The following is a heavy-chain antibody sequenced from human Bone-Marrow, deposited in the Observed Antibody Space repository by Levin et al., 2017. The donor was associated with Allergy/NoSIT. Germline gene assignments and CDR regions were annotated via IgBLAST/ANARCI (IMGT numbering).Heavy chain of an antibody. CDR3: ARQKAVVVVAATRQYDGGVDWFDP. CDR2: IYYSGST. CDR1: GGSISSSSYY. D-gene: IGHD2-15*01. Sequence: PSETLSLTCTVSGGSISSSSYYWGWIRQPPGKGLEWIGSIYYSGSTYYNPSLKSRVTISVDTSKNQFSLKLSSVTAADTAVYYCARQKAVVVVAATRQYDGGVDWFDPWGQGTLVTVSS. J-gene: IGHJ5*02. V-gene: IGHV4-39*01.